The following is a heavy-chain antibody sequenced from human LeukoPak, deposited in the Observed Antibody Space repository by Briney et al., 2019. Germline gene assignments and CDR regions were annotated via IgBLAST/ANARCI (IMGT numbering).Heavy chain of an antibody. V-gene: IGHV3-48*03. CDR3: ARARGHAHFDY. Sequence: QPGGSLRLSCAASGFTFSTYEMNWVRQAPGKGLEWVSYISSSGGTIYYADSVKGRFTISRDNAKNSLYLQMNSLRVEDTDVYYCARARGHAHFDYWGQGTLVTVSS. CDR1: GFTFSTYE. CDR2: ISSSGGTI. J-gene: IGHJ4*02. D-gene: IGHD2-15*01.